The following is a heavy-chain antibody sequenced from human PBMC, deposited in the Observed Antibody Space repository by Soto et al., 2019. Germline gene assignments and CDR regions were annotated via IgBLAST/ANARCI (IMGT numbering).Heavy chain of an antibody. CDR1: GYSFTNYW. J-gene: IGHJ6*02. CDR2: IYPGDFDT. D-gene: IGHD3-9*01. CDR3: ARHGLHGSDWDGLDV. V-gene: IGHV5-51*01. Sequence: GESLKISCXGSGYSFTNYWIGWVRQMPGKGLECMGIIYPGDFDTIYSPSFQGQVTISVDKSISTAYLQWTTLKTSDTAIYYCARHGLHGSDWDGLDVWGQGTTVTVSS.